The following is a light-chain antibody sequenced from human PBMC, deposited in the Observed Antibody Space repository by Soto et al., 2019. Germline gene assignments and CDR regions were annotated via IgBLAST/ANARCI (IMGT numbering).Light chain of an antibody. J-gene: IGKJ2*01. Sequence: DLQITQAASTPFSSVGDKVTNAFRASQSISSWLAWYQQKPGKAPKLLIYKASSLESGVPSRFSGSGSGTEFTLTISSLQPDDFATYYCQQYNSYSRTFGQGTKVDIK. V-gene: IGKV1-5*03. CDR3: QQYNSYSRT. CDR1: QSISSW. CDR2: KAS.